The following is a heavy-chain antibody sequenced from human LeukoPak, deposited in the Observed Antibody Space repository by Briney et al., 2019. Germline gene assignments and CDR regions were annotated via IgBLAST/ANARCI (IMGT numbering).Heavy chain of an antibody. Sequence: GGSLRLSCAAPGFTFSSYSMNWVRQAPGKGLEWVSSISSSSSYIYYADSVKGRFTISRDNAKNSLYLQMNSLRAEDTAVYYCARDQGGGDYYFDYWGQGTLVTVSS. J-gene: IGHJ4*02. CDR1: GFTFSSYS. V-gene: IGHV3-21*01. D-gene: IGHD2-21*02. CDR2: ISSSSSYI. CDR3: ARDQGGGDYYFDY.